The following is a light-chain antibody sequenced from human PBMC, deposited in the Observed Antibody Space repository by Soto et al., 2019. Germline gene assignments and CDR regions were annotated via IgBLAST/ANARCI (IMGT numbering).Light chain of an antibody. CDR2: RSN. J-gene: IGLJ3*02. V-gene: IGLV1-47*01. CDR3: ATWDDSLSGWV. CDR1: SSNIGRNY. Sequence: QSVLTQPPSASETPGQRVTISCSGSSSNIGRNYVCWYHQLPGTAPKLLIYRSNQRPSGVPDRFSGSKSGTSASLAISGVRSEDEADYYCATWDDSLSGWVFGGGTKLTVL.